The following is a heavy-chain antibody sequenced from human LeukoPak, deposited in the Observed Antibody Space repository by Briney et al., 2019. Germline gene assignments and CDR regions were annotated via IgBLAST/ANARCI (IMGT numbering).Heavy chain of an antibody. V-gene: IGHV4-61*02. D-gene: IGHD5-18*01. CDR2: IHSSGST. CDR1: GGSISSSTYS. CDR3: ARGVLDTAMVRFDY. Sequence: SQTLSLTCTVSGGSISSSTYSWTWIRQPAGKGLEWIGRIHSSGSTHYNASLKSRVTISVDTSKNHFSLKLSSVTAADTAVYFCARGVLDTAMVRFDYWGQGALVTVSS. J-gene: IGHJ4*02.